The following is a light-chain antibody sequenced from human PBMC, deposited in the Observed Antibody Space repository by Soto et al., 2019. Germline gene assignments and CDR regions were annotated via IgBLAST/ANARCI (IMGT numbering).Light chain of an antibody. Sequence: EIVLTQSPGTLSLSPGERATLSCRASQSVSGSYLAWYQQKPGQAPRRLIYGSSGRATGIPDRFSASGSGTDFTLTTGRLEPEDFAVDYCHQYCCSAGTLGQGTRVDIK. CDR2: GSS. CDR1: QSVSGSY. J-gene: IGKJ1*01. CDR3: HQYCCSAGT. V-gene: IGKV3-20*01.